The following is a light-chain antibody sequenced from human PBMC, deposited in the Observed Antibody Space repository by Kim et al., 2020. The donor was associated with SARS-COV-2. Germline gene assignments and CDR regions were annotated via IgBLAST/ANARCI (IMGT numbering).Light chain of an antibody. CDR2: QDS. J-gene: IGLJ2*01. CDR3: QAWDSSTVV. V-gene: IGLV3-1*01. Sequence: VSPGQTASITCSGDKMGDKYACCYQQKPGQSPVLVIYQDSKRPSGIPERFSGSNSGNTATLTISGTQAMDEADYYCQAWDSSTVVFGGGTQLTVL. CDR1: KMGDKY.